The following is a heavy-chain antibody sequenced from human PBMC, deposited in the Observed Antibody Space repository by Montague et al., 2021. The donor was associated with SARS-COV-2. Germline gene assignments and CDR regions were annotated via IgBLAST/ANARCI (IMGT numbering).Heavy chain of an antibody. J-gene: IGHJ4*02. D-gene: IGHD3-22*01. CDR1: GFTFSSHP. CDR3: ARGRQWLVLGQVDY. Sequence: SLRLSCAASGFTFSSHPMHWVRQAPGNGLEWVAVISFGGNSKYYVDSMKGRLTISRDNSKNTLFLQMNSLRVEDTAVYYCARGRQWLVLGQVDYWGQGTLVTVSS. CDR2: ISFGGNSK. V-gene: IGHV3-30*04.